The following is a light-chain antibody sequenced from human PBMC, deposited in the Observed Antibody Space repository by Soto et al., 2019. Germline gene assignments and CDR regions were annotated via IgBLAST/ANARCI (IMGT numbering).Light chain of an antibody. J-gene: IGKJ1*01. V-gene: IGKV1-13*02. CDR1: QGISSA. CDR2: DAS. Sequence: AIQLTQPPSSLSSSVGDRVTITFLASQGISSALAWYQQKPGKAPKLLVYDASSLESGVPSRFSGSGSGTDFTLTISSLQPEDFATYYCLLDFSYFWAFGQGTKVDIK. CDR3: LLDFSYFWA.